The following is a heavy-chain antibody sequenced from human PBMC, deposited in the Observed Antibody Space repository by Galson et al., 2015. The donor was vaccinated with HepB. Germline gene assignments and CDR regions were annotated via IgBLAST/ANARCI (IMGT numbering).Heavy chain of an antibody. Sequence: CAISGDSVSSNSAAWNWIRQSPSRGLEWLGRTYYRSKWYNDYAVSVKSRITINPDTSKNQFSLQLNSVTPEDTAVYYCARGNIHGSGSYLGDLDYWGQGTLVTVSS. J-gene: IGHJ4*02. CDR2: TYYRSKWYN. V-gene: IGHV6-1*01. CDR3: ARGNIHGSGSYLGDLDY. D-gene: IGHD3-10*01. CDR1: GDSVSSNSAA.